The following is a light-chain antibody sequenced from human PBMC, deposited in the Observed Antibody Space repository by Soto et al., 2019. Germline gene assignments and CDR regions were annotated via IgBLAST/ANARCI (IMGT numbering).Light chain of an antibody. CDR3: CSYGGTFYV. CDR1: SSDVGGDNH. Sequence: QSALTQPRSVSGSPGQSVTISCTGTSSDVGGDNHVSWYQQHPGKAPKIMIYEITKRPSGVPDRFSGSKSGNTASLTISGLQAEDEADYYCCSYGGTFYVFGTGTKVTVL. J-gene: IGLJ1*01. CDR2: EIT. V-gene: IGLV2-11*01.